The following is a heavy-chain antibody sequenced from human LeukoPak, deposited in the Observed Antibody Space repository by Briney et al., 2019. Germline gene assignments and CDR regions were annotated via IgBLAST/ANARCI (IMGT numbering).Heavy chain of an antibody. V-gene: IGHV1-69*13. CDR3: AREHSSGWYPDD. CDR2: IIPIFGAA. D-gene: IGHD6-19*01. J-gene: IGHJ4*02. Sequence: ASVKVSCKASGGTFSSYAISWVRQAPGQGLEWVGGIIPIFGAANYAQKFQGRVTITADESTSTAYMELSSLRSEDTAVYYCAREHSSGWYPDDRGQGTLVTVSS. CDR1: GGTFSSYA.